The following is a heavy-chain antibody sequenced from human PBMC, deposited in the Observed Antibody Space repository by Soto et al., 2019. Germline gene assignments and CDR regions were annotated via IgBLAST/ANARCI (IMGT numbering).Heavy chain of an antibody. V-gene: IGHV3-30-3*01. Sequence: QVQLVESGGGVVQPGRSLRLSCAASGFTFSSYAMHWVRQAPGKGLEWVAVISYDGSNKYYADSVKGRFTISRDNSKNTLHRQIKSLGAEDTAVYYGARGDEWELLRGASDYWGQGTLVTVSS. J-gene: IGHJ4*02. CDR2: ISYDGSNK. D-gene: IGHD1-26*01. CDR3: ARGDEWELLRGASDY. CDR1: GFTFSSYA.